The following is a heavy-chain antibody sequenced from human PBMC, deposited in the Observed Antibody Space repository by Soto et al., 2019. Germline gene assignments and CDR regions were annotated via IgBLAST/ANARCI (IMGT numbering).Heavy chain of an antibody. J-gene: IGHJ6*03. CDR3: AKGLGENYYYYYMDV. CDR1: GFTFSSYG. Sequence: GGSLRLSCAASGFTFSSYGMHWVRQAPGKGLEWVAVISYDGSNKYYADSVKGRFTISRDNSKNTLYLQMNSLRAEDTAVYYCAKGLGENYYYYYMDVWGKGTTVTVSS. V-gene: IGHV3-30*18. D-gene: IGHD2-21*01. CDR2: ISYDGSNK.